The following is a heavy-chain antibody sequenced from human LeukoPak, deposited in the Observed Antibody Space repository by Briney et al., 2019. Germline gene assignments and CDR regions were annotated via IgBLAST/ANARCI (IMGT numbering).Heavy chain of an antibody. CDR3: AREGNYDILTGYDYYGMDV. Sequence: PGGSLRLSCAASGFTFSDYYMSCIRQAPGKGLEWVSYISSSGSTIYYADSVKGRFTISRDNAKNSLYLQMNSLRAEDTAVYYCAREGNYDILTGYDYYGMDVWGQGTTVTVSS. V-gene: IGHV3-11*01. CDR1: GFTFSDYY. J-gene: IGHJ6*02. D-gene: IGHD3-9*01. CDR2: ISSSGSTI.